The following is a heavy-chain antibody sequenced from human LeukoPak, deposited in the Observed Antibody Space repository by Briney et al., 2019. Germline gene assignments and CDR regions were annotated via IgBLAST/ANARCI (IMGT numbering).Heavy chain of an antibody. Sequence: GGSLRLSCAASGFTFSDYYMSWIRQAPGKGLEWVSYISSSGSTIYYADFVKGRFTISRDNAKNSLYLQMNSLRAEDTAVYYCARALNYVYNWFDPWGQGTLVTVSS. CDR1: GFTFSDYY. D-gene: IGHD3-10*02. CDR2: ISSSGSTI. J-gene: IGHJ5*02. V-gene: IGHV3-11*01. CDR3: ARALNYVYNWFDP.